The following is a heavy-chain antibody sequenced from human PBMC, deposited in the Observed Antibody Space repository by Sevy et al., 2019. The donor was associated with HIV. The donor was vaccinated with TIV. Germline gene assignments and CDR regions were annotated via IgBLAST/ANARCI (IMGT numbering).Heavy chain of an antibody. CDR1: AYSVSSAYS. J-gene: IGHJ3*02. D-gene: IGHD3-9*01. Sequence: SETLSLTCAVSAYSVSSAYSWGWIRQPPGKGLEWIGNIYQSGNTYYNPSLKSRVTISVDTSNNQFSLRLTSVTAADTAVYCWAGFGRLLIISGDVFEIWGQGTMVTVSS. CDR2: IYQSGNT. V-gene: IGHV4-38-2*01. CDR3: AGFGRLLIISGDVFEI.